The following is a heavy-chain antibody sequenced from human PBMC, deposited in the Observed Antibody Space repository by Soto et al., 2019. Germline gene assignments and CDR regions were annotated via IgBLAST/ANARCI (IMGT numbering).Heavy chain of an antibody. D-gene: IGHD3-16*02. CDR1: GGSISSGGYS. J-gene: IGHJ5*02. Sequence: SETLSLTCAVSGGSISSGGYSWSWIRQPPGKGLEWIGYIYHSGSTYYNPSLKSRVTISVDRSKNQFSRMLSSVTAADTAVYYCARSAYDYVWGSYRSYNWFDPWGQGTLVTVSS. V-gene: IGHV4-30-2*01. CDR2: IYHSGST. CDR3: ARSAYDYVWGSYRSYNWFDP.